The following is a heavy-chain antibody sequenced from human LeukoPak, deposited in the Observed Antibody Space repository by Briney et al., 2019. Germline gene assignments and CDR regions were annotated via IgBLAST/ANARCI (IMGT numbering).Heavy chain of an antibody. CDR3: AKGFLGYYYYYMDV. CDR2: ISGSGGST. J-gene: IGHJ6*03. Sequence: GGSLRLSCAASGFSFSSYAMSWVRQAPGKGLEWVSAISGSGGSTYYADSVKGRFTISRDNSKNTLYLQMNSLRAEDTAVYYCAKGFLGYYYYYMDVWGKGTTVTVSS. V-gene: IGHV3-23*01. D-gene: IGHD3-3*01. CDR1: GFSFSSYA.